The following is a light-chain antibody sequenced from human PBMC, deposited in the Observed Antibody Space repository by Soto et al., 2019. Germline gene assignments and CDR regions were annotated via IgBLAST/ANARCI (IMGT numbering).Light chain of an antibody. CDR3: QQYNKWPWT. Sequence: EVVMTQSPATLSVSPVAGATLSCRASQSVSSNLAWYQYKPGQAPRLLIYGASPRATGIPGRFSGSGSGTVFTLTISSLQSEDFGVYYCQQYNKWPWTFGRGTKVDIK. V-gene: IGKV3-15*01. J-gene: IGKJ1*01. CDR1: QSVSSN. CDR2: GAS.